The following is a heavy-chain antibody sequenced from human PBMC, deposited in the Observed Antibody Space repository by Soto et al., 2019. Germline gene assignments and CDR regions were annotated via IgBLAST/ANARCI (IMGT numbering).Heavy chain of an antibody. CDR1: GFTFSRVS. CDR3: ARVAY. Sequence: GGALRLSCEASGFTFSRVSMNWVRQFPGKGLEWVASISSGSSDTWYADSVKGRFIISRDNAQNSLFLQMNTLRPEDTAMYYCARVAYWGPGTQVTVSS. J-gene: IGHJ4*02. CDR2: ISSGSSDT. V-gene: IGHV3-21*01.